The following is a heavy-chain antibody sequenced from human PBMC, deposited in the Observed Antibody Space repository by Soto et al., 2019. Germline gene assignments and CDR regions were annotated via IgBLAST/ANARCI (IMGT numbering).Heavy chain of an antibody. CDR2: ISSTTNYI. J-gene: IGHJ4*02. CDR1: GFTFTRYS. CDR3: AREAEDITSHFDY. V-gene: IGHV3-21*06. Sequence: EVQLVEAGGGLVKPGGSLRLSCAASGFTFTRYSMNWVRQAPGNGLEWVSSISSTTNYIYYGDSMKGRFTLSRDNAKNSLYLEMNSRRAEDTAVYYSAREAEDITSHFDYWDQVTLVTVSS.